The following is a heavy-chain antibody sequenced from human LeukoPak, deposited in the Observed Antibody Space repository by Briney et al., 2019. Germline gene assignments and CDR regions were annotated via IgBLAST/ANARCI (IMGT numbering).Heavy chain of an antibody. D-gene: IGHD6-13*01. V-gene: IGHV4-4*07. J-gene: IGHJ4*02. CDR3: AREGIAAAGTWGYFDY. CDR1: GGSISSNY. CDR2: IYTSGST. Sequence: SETLSLTCTVSGGSISSNYWSWIRQPAGKGLEWIGRIYTSGSTNYNPSLKSRVTMSVDTSKNQFSLKLSSVTAADTAVYYCAREGIAAAGTWGYFDYWGQGTLVTVSS.